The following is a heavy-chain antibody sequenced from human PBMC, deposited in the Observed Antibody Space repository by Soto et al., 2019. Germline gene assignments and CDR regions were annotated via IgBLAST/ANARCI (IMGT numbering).Heavy chain of an antibody. J-gene: IGHJ6*02. Sequence: PGGSLRLSCAASGFTFSSYAMSWVRQAPGKGLEWVSAISGSGGSTYYADSVKGRFTISRDNSKNTLYLQMNSLRAEDTAVYYCAKGGVGYCSGGSCYSPGGYYYGMDVWGQGTTVTVSS. CDR2: ISGSGGST. CDR3: AKGGVGYCSGGSCYSPGGYYYGMDV. V-gene: IGHV3-23*01. CDR1: GFTFSSYA. D-gene: IGHD2-15*01.